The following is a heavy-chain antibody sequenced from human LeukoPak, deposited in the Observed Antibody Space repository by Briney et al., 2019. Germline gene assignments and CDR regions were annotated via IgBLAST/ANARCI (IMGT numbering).Heavy chain of an antibody. CDR2: IYTSGST. J-gene: IGHJ4*02. CDR1: GGSFSGYY. D-gene: IGHD3-10*01. CDR3: ASADYYGSGSLHFTFDY. Sequence: SETLSLTCAVYGGSFSGYYWSWIRQPPGKGLEWIGRIYTSGSTNYNPSLKSRVTISVDTSKNQFSLKLSSVTAADTAVYYCASADYYGSGSLHFTFDYWGQGTLVTVSS. V-gene: IGHV4-4*08.